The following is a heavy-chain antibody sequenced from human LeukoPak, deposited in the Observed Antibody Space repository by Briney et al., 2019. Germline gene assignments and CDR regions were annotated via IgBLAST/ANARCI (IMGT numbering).Heavy chain of an antibody. CDR3: AREGTGGTPNDY. Sequence: ETLSLTCAVYGGSFSGYYWSWIRQPPGKGLEWIGEINHSGSTNYNPSLKSRVTISVDTSKNQFSLKLSSVTAADTAVYYCAREGTGGTPNDYWGQGTLVTVSS. J-gene: IGHJ4*02. D-gene: IGHD3-16*01. CDR1: GGSFSGYY. V-gene: IGHV4-34*01. CDR2: INHSGST.